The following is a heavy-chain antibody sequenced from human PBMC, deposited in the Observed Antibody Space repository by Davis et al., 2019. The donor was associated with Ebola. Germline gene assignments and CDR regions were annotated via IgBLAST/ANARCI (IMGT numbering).Heavy chain of an antibody. V-gene: IGHV3-48*01. Sequence: PGGSLRLSCAASGFTFNTYSMNWVRQAPGKGLEWVSYISSTGSTIYYADSVKGRFTISRDNSKNTLYLQMNSLRAEDTAVYYCARGTMVQGVISYWYFDLWGRGTLVTVSS. CDR1: GFTFNTYS. CDR3: ARGTMVQGVISYWYFDL. CDR2: ISSTGSTI. D-gene: IGHD3-10*01. J-gene: IGHJ2*01.